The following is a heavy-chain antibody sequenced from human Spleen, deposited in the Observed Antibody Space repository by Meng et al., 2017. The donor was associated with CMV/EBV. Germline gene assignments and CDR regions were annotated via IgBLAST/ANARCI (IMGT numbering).Heavy chain of an antibody. Sequence: ASVKVSCKASGYTFTGYYMHWVRQAPGQGLEWMGWINPNRGGTTYAQKFQGRVTMTSDTSITTAYMELSRLRSDDTAVYYCARTFYHSHEGGNYYSFYGVDVWGQGTTVTVSS. CDR3: ARTFYHSHEGGNYYSFYGVDV. V-gene: IGHV1-2*02. D-gene: IGHD2/OR15-2a*01. CDR1: GYTFTGYY. J-gene: IGHJ6*02. CDR2: INPNRGGT.